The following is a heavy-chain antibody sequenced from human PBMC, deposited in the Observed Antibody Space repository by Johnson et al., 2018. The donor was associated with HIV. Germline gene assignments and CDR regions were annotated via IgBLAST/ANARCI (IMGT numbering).Heavy chain of an antibody. V-gene: IGHV3-30-3*01. D-gene: IGHD6-6*01. CDR1: GFTFNSYT. CDR2: VSSDGSNK. J-gene: IGHJ3*02. CDR3: ARGSSDAFDI. Sequence: QVQLVESGGGVVQPGRSLRLSCAASGFTFNSYTMHWVRQAPGKGLEWVAVVSSDGSNKYYADSVKGRFTISRDNSKNTLYLQRNSLRAGDTAVYYCARGSSDAFDIWGQGTMVTVSS.